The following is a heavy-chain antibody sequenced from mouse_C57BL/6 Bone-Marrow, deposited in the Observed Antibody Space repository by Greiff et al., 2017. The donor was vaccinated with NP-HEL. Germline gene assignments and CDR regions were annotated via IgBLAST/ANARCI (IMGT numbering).Heavy chain of an antibody. D-gene: IGHD4-1*02. CDR2: IYPGDGDT. V-gene: IGHV1-80*01. Sequence: QVQLKESGAELVKPGASVKISCKASGYAFSSYWMNWVKQRPGKGLEWIGQIYPGDGDTNYNGKFKGKATLTADKSSSTAYMQLSSLTSEDSAVYFCASQLGRRNYFDYWGQGTTLTVSS. CDR3: ASQLGRRNYFDY. CDR1: GYAFSSYW. J-gene: IGHJ2*01.